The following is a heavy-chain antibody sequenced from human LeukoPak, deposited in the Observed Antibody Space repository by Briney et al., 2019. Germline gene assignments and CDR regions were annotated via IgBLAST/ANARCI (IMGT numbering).Heavy chain of an antibody. CDR3: ARDIVVVPDPYYYYYGMGV. V-gene: IGHV3-30-3*01. J-gene: IGHJ6*02. Sequence: GGSLRLSCAASGFTFSSYAMHWVRQAPGKGLEWVAVISYDGSNKYYADSVKGRFTISRDNSKNTLYLQMNSLRAEDTAVYYCARDIVVVPDPYYYYYGMGVWGQGTTVTVSS. D-gene: IGHD2-2*01. CDR2: ISYDGSNK. CDR1: GFTFSSYA.